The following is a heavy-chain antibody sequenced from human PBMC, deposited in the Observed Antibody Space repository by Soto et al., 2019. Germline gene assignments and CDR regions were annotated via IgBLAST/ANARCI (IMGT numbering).Heavy chain of an antibody. D-gene: IGHD2-8*01. CDR2: ITGSGRDT. CDR3: AKNGLDNSPSAIDS. CDR1: GFTFRNNV. Sequence: GGSLRLSCAASGFTFRNNVLSWVRQAPGKGLDWVSGITGSGRDTYYADSVKGRFTISRDNSKNMVFLQMDSLRAEDTALYYCAKNGLDNSPSAIDSWGPGTLVTVSS. J-gene: IGHJ4*02. V-gene: IGHV3-23*01.